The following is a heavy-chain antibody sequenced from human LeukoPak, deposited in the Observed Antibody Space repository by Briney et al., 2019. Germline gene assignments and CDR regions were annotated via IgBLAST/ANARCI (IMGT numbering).Heavy chain of an antibody. Sequence: PGGSLRHSCAASGLTYNSQPKRWLRQATGKGLEWVSAINGSGGSTYYADSVKRRFTISRDNSKNTLYLQMDTLRAADTVVYYCAKVLCRWYLGTRLDFWGQGTLVSVSS. D-gene: IGHD6-13*01. CDR1: GLTYNSQP. V-gene: IGHV3-23*01. CDR2: INGSGGST. J-gene: IGHJ4*02. CDR3: AKVLCRWYLGTRLDF.